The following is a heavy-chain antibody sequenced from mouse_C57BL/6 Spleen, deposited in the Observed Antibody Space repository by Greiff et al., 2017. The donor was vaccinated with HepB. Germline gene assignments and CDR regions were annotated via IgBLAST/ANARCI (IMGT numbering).Heavy chain of an antibody. Sequence: VQLKESGPELVKPGASVKLSCKASGYTFTSYDINWVKQRPGQGLEWIGWIYPRDGSTKYNEKFKGKATLTVDTSSSTAYMELHSLTSEDSAVYFCASGGYSNYLDYWGQGTTLTVSS. V-gene: IGHV1-85*01. J-gene: IGHJ2*01. CDR2: IYPRDGST. CDR3: ASGGYSNYLDY. CDR1: GYTFTSYD. D-gene: IGHD2-5*01.